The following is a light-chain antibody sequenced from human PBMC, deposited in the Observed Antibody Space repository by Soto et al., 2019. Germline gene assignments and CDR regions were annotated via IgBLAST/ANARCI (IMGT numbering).Light chain of an antibody. V-gene: IGKV3-20*01. CDR1: QSFSSNN. CDR3: QEYGRSRT. J-gene: IGKJ1*01. CDR2: GAS. Sequence: EIVLTQSPGTLSLSPGERATLSCRASQSFSSNNLAWYQQKPGQAPRLLIYGASSRATGIPDRFSGSGSGTDFTLTISRLEPEDSAVYYCQEYGRSRTFGQGTKVDIK.